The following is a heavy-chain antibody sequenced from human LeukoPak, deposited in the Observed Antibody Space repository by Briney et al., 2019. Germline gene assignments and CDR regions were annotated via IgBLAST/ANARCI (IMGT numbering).Heavy chain of an antibody. V-gene: IGHV3-21*04. Sequence: GGSLRLSCAASGFTFNYHCMNWVRQAPGKGLEWLSSISSTSVYTSYADSVKGRFTISRDDSKNTLYLQMNNLRAEDTALYYCAKDIFRWAFDYWGQGALVTVSP. CDR1: GFTFNYHC. CDR2: ISSTSVYT. J-gene: IGHJ4*02. CDR3: AKDIFRWAFDY. D-gene: IGHD2-21*01.